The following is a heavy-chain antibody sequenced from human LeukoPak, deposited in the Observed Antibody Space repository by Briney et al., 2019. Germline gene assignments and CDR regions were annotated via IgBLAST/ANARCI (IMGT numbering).Heavy chain of an antibody. J-gene: IGHJ3*02. Sequence: ASVKVSCKVSGYTLTELSMHWVRQAPGKGLEWMGGFDPEDGETIYAQKFQGRVTMTEDTSTDTAYMELGSLRSEDTAVYYCATARDSGSYSGIWGQGTMVTVSS. V-gene: IGHV1-24*01. CDR1: GYTLTELS. CDR3: ATARDSGSYSGI. CDR2: FDPEDGET. D-gene: IGHD1-26*01.